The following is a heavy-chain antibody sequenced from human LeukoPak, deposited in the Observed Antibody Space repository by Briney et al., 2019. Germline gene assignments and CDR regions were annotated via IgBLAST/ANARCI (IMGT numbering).Heavy chain of an antibody. D-gene: IGHD6-19*01. V-gene: IGHV1-8*01. CDR2: MNHNSGNT. Sequence: GASVKVSCKASGYTFTSCDINWVRQATAPGLEWMGWMNHNSGNTGYGQSFQGRITMTRDISIGTAYMELSNLTSEDTAIYYCTRGSSGRRDNWGQGTLVTVSA. CDR3: TRGSSGRRDN. CDR1: GYTFTSCD. J-gene: IGHJ4*02.